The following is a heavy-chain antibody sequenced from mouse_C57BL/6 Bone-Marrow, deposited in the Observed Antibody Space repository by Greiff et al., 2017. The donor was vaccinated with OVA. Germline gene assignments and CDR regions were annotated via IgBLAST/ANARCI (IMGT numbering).Heavy chain of an antibody. CDR3: ARWTAQATYYAMDY. V-gene: IGHV1-72*01. CDR1: GYTFTSYW. D-gene: IGHD3-2*02. Sequence: VQLQQPGAELVKPGASVKLSCKASGYTFTSYWMHWVKQRPGRGLEWIGRIDPNSGGTKYNEKFKSKATLTVDKPSSTAYMQLSSLTSEDSAVYDCARWTAQATYYAMDYWGQGTSVTVSS. CDR2: IDPNSGGT. J-gene: IGHJ4*01.